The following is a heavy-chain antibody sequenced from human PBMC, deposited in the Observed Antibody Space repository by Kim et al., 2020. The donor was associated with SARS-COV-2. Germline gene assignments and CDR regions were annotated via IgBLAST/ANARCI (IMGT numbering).Heavy chain of an antibody. Sequence: GGSLRLSCAASGFTFSSYAMSWVRQAPGKGLEWVSAISGSGGSTYYADSVKGRFTISRDNSKNTLYLQMNSLRAEDTAVYYCAKRGYSSSWSRGPTKRLGYYGMDVWGQGTTVTVSS. CDR3: AKRGYSSSWSRGPTKRLGYYGMDV. CDR2: ISGSGGST. CDR1: GFTFSSYA. D-gene: IGHD6-13*01. V-gene: IGHV3-23*01. J-gene: IGHJ6*02.